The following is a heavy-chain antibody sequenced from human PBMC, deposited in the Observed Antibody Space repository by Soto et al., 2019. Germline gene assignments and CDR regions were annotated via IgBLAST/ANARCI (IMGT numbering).Heavy chain of an antibody. J-gene: IGHJ6*02. CDR3: ARGGSSVDSPSNYYYYYGMDV. D-gene: IGHD3-22*01. Sequence: QVQLVESGGGVVQPGRSLRLSCAASGFTFSSYAMHWVRQAPGKGLEWVAVISYDGSNKYYADSVKGRFTISRDNSKNTLYLQMNSLRAEDTAVYYCARGGSSVDSPSNYYYYYGMDVWGQGTTVTVSS. CDR1: GFTFSSYA. CDR2: ISYDGSNK. V-gene: IGHV3-30-3*01.